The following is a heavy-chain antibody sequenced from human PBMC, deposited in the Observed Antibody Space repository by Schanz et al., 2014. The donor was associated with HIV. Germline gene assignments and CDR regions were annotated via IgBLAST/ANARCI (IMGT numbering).Heavy chain of an antibody. Sequence: QVQLVQSGAEVKRPGSSVKVSCKASGGTFSNDSLSWVRQAPGQGLEWMGGTIPVFGTASYAQKFQGRVTITADESTSTGYMELRSLRSEDTAVYYCARVGLRFSYYYYGMDVWGQGTTVTVSS. CDR3: ARVGLRFSYYYYGMDV. CDR1: GGTFSNDS. V-gene: IGHV1-69*01. CDR2: TIPVFGTA. D-gene: IGHD3-3*01. J-gene: IGHJ6*02.